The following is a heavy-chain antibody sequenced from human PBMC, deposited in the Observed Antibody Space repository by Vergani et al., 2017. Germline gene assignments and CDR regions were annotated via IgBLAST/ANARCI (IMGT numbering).Heavy chain of an antibody. J-gene: IGHJ6*02. Sequence: QVQLVQSGAEVKKPGASVKVSCKASGYTFTSYYMHWVRQPPGQGLEWMGIINPSGGSTSYAQKFQGRVTMTRDTSTSTVYMELSSLRSEDTAVYYCARGGYCSGGSCYVSYYYYGMDVWGQGTTVTVSS. CDR1: GYTFTSYY. D-gene: IGHD2-15*01. CDR2: INPSGGST. V-gene: IGHV1-46*03. CDR3: ARGGYCSGGSCYVSYYYYGMDV.